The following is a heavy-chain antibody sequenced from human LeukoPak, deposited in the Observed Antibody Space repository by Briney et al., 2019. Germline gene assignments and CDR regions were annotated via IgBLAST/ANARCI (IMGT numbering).Heavy chain of an antibody. CDR2: IYYSGST. Sequence: TLSRTCTVTPGSISSGDYYWSWIRQPPRKGLEWIGYIYYSGSTYYNPSVKSRVTISVDTSKNQCSLKLSSVTAADTAVYYCARARSAVVTTVDYWGQGALGTVSA. V-gene: IGHV4-30-4*01. D-gene: IGHD2-21*02. J-gene: IGHJ4*02. CDR3: ARARSAVVTTVDY. CDR1: PGSISSGDYY.